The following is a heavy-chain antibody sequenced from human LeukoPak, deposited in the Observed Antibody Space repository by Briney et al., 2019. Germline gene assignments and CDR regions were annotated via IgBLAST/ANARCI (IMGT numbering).Heavy chain of an antibody. V-gene: IGHV4-59*01. Sequence: SETLSLTCTVSGGSISSYYWSWIRQPPGKGLEWIGYIYYSGSTSYNPSLKSRVTISVDTSKNQFSLKLSSVTAADTAVYYCARAPFAAAGIYYYYGMDVWGQGTTVTVSS. CDR1: GGSISSYY. D-gene: IGHD6-13*01. J-gene: IGHJ6*02. CDR3: ARAPFAAAGIYYYYGMDV. CDR2: IYYSGST.